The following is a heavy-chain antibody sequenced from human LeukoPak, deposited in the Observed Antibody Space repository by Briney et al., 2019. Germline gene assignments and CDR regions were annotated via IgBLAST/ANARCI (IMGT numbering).Heavy chain of an antibody. CDR3: ARLNKYYYDSSGYFDY. V-gene: IGHV1-18*01. J-gene: IGHJ4*02. CDR1: GYTFTSYG. Sequence: ASVKVSCKASGYTFTSYGISWVRQAPGQGLEWMGWISAHNGNTNYAQKLQGRVTMTTDTSTSTAYMELRSLRSDDTAVYYCARLNKYYYDSSGYFDYWGQGTLVTVSS. D-gene: IGHD3-22*01. CDR2: ISAHNGNT.